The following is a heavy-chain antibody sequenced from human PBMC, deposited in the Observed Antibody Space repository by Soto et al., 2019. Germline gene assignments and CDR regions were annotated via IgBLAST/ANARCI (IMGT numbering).Heavy chain of an antibody. V-gene: IGHV3-48*01. J-gene: IGHJ6*03. CDR1: GFTFCRYA. CDR2: IITSGSTI. D-gene: IGHD6-13*01. Sequence: GGSLRLSCAASGFTFCRYAMSWVRQAPGKGLEWVSYIITSGSTIYYADSVKGRLTISRDNAKNALYLQMNSLRAEDTAVYYCARFRTGYYMDVWGKGTTVTAP. CDR3: ARFRTGYYMDV.